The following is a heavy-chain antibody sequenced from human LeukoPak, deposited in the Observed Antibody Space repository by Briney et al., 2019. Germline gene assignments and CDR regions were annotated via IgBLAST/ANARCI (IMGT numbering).Heavy chain of an antibody. D-gene: IGHD3-10*01. J-gene: IGHJ3*02. V-gene: IGHV3-30*18. CDR3: AKDRDGAFDI. Sequence: PGRSLRLSCAASGFTFSSYGIHWVRQAPGKGLEWVAVISYDGSNKYYADSVKGRFTISRDNSKNTLYLQMNSLRAEDTAVYYCAKDRDGAFDIWGQGTMVTVFS. CDR1: GFTFSSYG. CDR2: ISYDGSNK.